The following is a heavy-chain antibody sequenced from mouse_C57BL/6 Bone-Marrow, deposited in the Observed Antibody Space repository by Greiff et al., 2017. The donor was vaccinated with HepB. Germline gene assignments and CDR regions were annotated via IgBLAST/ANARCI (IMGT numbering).Heavy chain of an antibody. V-gene: IGHV7-3*01. CDR2: IRNKANGYTT. D-gene: IGHD1-3*01. CDR3: ARYSKGWFAY. CDR1: GFTFTDYY. Sequence: EVQLVESGGGLVQPGGSLSLSCAASGFTFTDYYMSWVRQPPGKALEWLGFIRNKANGYTTEYSASVKGRFTISRDNSQSILYLQMNALRAEDSATYYCARYSKGWFAYWGQGTLVTVSA. J-gene: IGHJ3*01.